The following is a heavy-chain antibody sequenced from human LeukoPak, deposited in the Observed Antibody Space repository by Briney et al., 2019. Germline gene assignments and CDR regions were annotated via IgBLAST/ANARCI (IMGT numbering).Heavy chain of an antibody. V-gene: IGHV3-53*01. CDR2: IYSGGST. CDR3: ARSHYYGSGSYSFYMDV. J-gene: IGHJ6*03. CDR1: GFTVSSNY. Sequence: RGSLRLSCAASGFTVSSNYMSWVRQAPGKGLEWVSVIYSGGSTYYADSVKGRFTISRDNSKNTLYLQMNSLRAEDTAVYYCARSHYYGSGSYSFYMDVWGKGTTVTVSS. D-gene: IGHD3-10*01.